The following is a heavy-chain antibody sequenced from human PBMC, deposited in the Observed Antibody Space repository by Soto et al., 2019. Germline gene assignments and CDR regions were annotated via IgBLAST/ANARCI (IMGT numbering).Heavy chain of an antibody. CDR2: IWSDGGNK. J-gene: IGHJ6*02. Sequence: QEQLVESGGGVVQPGGSLRLSCAASGFTFSDYGMHWVRQAPGKGLEWVAVIWSDGGNKYYADSVKGRFIISRDNSKNTVYLQMSGLGADDTAIYYCARRSEPRDFWSRYTLDYGLDVWGQGTTVTVSS. V-gene: IGHV3-33*01. CDR1: GFTFSDYG. D-gene: IGHD3-3*01. CDR3: ARRSEPRDFWSRYTLDYGLDV.